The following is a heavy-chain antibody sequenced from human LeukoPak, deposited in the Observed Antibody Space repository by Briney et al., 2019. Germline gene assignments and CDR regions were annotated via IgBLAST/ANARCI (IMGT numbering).Heavy chain of an antibody. CDR1: GYRFTTYW. D-gene: IGHD1-1*01. CDR3: ARTGNDQYYFDY. Sequence: GESLKISCKGSGYRFTTYWIGWVRQTPGKGLEWLGFIYGGDSDIRYSPSFQGQVTISADKSISTAYLQWSSLKASDTAVYYCARTGNDQYYFDYWGQGTLVTVSS. J-gene: IGHJ4*02. CDR2: IYGGDSDI. V-gene: IGHV5-51*01.